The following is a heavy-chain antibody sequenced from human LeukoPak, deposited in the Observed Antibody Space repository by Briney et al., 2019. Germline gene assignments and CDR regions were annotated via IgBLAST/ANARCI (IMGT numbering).Heavy chain of an antibody. V-gene: IGHV4-39*01. D-gene: IGHD3-22*01. CDR1: GGSISSSSYY. Sequence: SQTLSLTRTVSGGSISSSSYYWGWIRQPPGKGVERVGGIYYSGSTYYNPSLKSRVTISVDTSKNQFSLKLSSVTAANTAVYYCARTLPYYYDATYLGDYFDYWGQGTLVTVSS. J-gene: IGHJ4*02. CDR2: IYYSGST. CDR3: ARTLPYYYDATYLGDYFDY.